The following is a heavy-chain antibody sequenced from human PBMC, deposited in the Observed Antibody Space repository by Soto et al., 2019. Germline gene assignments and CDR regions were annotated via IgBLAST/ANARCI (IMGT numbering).Heavy chain of an antibody. CDR2: ISADNDNT. Sequence: ASVKVSCKASGYTFTSYGISWVRQAPGHGLEWMGGISADNDNTNYAQKLKGRVTMTADTSTSTAYMELRSLSSDETAVYYCARGGSTGTLVYWGQGTLVTVSA. J-gene: IGHJ4*02. CDR1: GYTFTSYG. V-gene: IGHV1-18*04. D-gene: IGHD1-1*01. CDR3: ARGGSTGTLVY.